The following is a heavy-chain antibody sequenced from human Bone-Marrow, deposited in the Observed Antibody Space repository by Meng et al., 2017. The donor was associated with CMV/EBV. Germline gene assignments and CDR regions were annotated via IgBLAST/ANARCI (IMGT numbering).Heavy chain of an antibody. CDR2: IKQDGSEK. CDR1: GFTFSSYW. D-gene: IGHD3-10*01. Sequence: GGSLRLSCAASGFTFSSYWMSWVRQAPGKGLEWVANIKQDGSEKYYVDSVKGRFTISRDNAKNSLYLQMNSLRAEDTAVYYCARAIYGSGSYYNERGSNDYWGQGTLVAFSS. CDR3: ARAIYGSGSYYNERGSNDY. J-gene: IGHJ4*02. V-gene: IGHV3-7*01.